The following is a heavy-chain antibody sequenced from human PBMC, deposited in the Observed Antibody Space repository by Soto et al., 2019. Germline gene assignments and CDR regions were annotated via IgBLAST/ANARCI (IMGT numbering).Heavy chain of an antibody. J-gene: IGHJ4*02. D-gene: IGHD3-9*01. CDR2: IYPGDSET. CDR3: ARHGVGDILTGQPDY. V-gene: IGHV5-51*01. Sequence: GESLKISRKGSGYSFTSYWIGWVRQIPGEGLEGKGIIYPGDSETKKNPSFQSQVTISADKSISSAYLQWSSLKASDTALYYCARHGVGDILTGQPDYWGQGTLVTVSS. CDR1: GYSFTSYW.